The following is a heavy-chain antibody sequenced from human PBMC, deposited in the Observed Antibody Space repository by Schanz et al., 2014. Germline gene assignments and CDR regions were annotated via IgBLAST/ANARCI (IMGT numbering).Heavy chain of an antibody. CDR1: GFTFSGYW. V-gene: IGHV3-7*01. D-gene: IGHD1-26*01. J-gene: IGHJ4*02. Sequence: EVQLVESGGGLVQPGGSLRLSCAASGFTFSGYWMSWVRQAPGEGLVWVANIKVDGSEKYYVDSVKGRFTISRDNAKNSLYLQMNSLTAEDTAVYYCAKYGTGKGVSFEYWGQGTLVTVSS. CDR2: IKVDGSEK. CDR3: AKYGTGKGVSFEY.